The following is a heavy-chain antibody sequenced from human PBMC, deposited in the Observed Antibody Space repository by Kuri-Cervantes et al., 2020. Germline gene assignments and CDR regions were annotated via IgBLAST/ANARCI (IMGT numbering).Heavy chain of an antibody. CDR1: GFTFSSYG. Sequence: GGSLRLSCAASGFTFSSYGMHWVRQAPGKGLEYVSAISSNGGSTYHADSVKGRFTISRDNAKSTLYLQMNSLRAEDTAVYYCARLSQAVGEYYYYMDVWGKGTTVTVSS. CDR2: ISSNGGST. CDR3: ARLSQAVGEYYYYMDV. J-gene: IGHJ6*03. V-gene: IGHV3-64*02. D-gene: IGHD1-26*01.